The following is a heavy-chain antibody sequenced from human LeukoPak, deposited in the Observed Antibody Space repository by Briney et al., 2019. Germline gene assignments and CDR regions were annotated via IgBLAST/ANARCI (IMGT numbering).Heavy chain of an antibody. CDR2: IYPGDSDT. Sequence: GESLKISCKASGYDFTTYWIGWVRQMPGKGLEWMGIIYPGDSDTRYSPSFQGQVTISADKSISTASLQWSSLKASDTAMYYCARSGTAMVISFDYWGQGTLVTVSS. CDR1: GYDFTTYW. V-gene: IGHV5-51*01. J-gene: IGHJ4*02. D-gene: IGHD5-18*01. CDR3: ARSGTAMVISFDY.